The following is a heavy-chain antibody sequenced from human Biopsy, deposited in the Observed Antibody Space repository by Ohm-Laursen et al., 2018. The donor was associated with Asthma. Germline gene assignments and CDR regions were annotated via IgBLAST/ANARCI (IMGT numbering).Heavy chain of an antibody. Sequence: SETLSLTCTVYGGYLTGHYWNWIRQPPGKGLEWIGGIDQSGYTNYNPSLKSRVTISADTSKNQFHLNLSSVTAADTAVYFCARAAITGIRGWFDPWGQGTQVTVSS. CDR1: GGYLTGHY. J-gene: IGHJ5*02. D-gene: IGHD1-20*01. CDR2: IDQSGYT. CDR3: ARAAITGIRGWFDP. V-gene: IGHV4-34*01.